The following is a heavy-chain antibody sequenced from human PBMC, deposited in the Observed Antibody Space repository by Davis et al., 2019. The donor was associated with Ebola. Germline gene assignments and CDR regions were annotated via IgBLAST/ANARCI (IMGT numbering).Heavy chain of an antibody. D-gene: IGHD3-9*01. CDR1: GYSFTSYW. Sequence: GESLKISCKGSGYSFTSYWIGWVRQMPGKGLEWMGIIYPGDSDTRYSPSFQGQVTISADKSISTAYLQWSSLKASDTAMYYCARHVGILTGYLNYGMDVWGQGTTVTVSS. CDR2: IYPGDSDT. J-gene: IGHJ6*02. V-gene: IGHV5-51*01. CDR3: ARHVGILTGYLNYGMDV.